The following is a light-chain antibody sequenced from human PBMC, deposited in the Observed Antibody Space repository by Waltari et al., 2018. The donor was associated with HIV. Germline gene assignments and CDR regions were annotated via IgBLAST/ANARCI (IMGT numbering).Light chain of an antibody. V-gene: IGLV2-23*02. CDR2: DVS. J-gene: IGLJ3*02. CDR1: RSDVESYNY. Sequence: QSALTQPASVSGSPGQSITISCTGTRSDVESYNYVSWYQQHPGKAPKLIIYDVSKRPSGVSNHFSGSKSGNTASLTVSGLQAEDEADYYCCSYAGSSTWVFGGGTRLTVL. CDR3: CSYAGSSTWV.